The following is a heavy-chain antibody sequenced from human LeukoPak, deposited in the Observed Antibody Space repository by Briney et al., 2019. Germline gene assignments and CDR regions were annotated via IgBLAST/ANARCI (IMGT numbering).Heavy chain of an antibody. J-gene: IGHJ4*02. CDR2: ISPEVNTP. V-gene: IGHV3-74*01. Sequence: PGGSLRLSCAASGFTFSNYWMHWVRQAPGKGRVWVSCISPEVNTPRYADSVKERLTISRNNAKNTVYLQMNSLRGEDTAVYYCTKEFYGDYLWGQGTLVTVSS. CDR3: TKEFYGDYL. CDR1: GFTFSNYW. D-gene: IGHD4-17*01.